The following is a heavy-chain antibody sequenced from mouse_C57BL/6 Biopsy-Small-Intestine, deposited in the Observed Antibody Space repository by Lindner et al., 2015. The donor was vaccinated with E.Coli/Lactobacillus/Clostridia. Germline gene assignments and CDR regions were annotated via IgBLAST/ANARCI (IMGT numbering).Heavy chain of an antibody. D-gene: IGHD2-5*01. Sequence: SVKVSCKVSGYTLTELSVHWVRQAPGKGLEWMGGFDPEDGETIYAQRFQGRVTMTEDTSTDTAYMELSSLRSEDTAVYYCATVVGDYSNYYYYYMDVWGKGTTVTVSS. CDR3: ATVVGDYSNYYYYYMDV. CDR1: GYTLTELS. J-gene: IGHJ1*03. CDR2: FDPEDGET. V-gene: IGHV1-18*01.